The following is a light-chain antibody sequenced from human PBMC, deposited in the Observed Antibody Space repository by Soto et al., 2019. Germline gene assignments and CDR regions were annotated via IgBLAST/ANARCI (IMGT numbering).Light chain of an antibody. Sequence: DIQLTQSPSFLSASVGDRVTITCRASQGISNYLAWYQQKPGKAPKLLIYAASTFQSGVPSRFSGGGSGTEFTLTISSLQPEDFATYYCQQLYSYPPVTFGGGTKVEIK. V-gene: IGKV1-9*01. CDR3: QQLYSYPPVT. J-gene: IGKJ4*01. CDR2: AAS. CDR1: QGISNY.